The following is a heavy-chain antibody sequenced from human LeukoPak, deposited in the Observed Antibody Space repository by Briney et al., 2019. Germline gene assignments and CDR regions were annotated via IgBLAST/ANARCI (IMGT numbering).Heavy chain of an antibody. CDR2: IYYSGSA. Sequence: SETLSLTCTVSGGSISSSSYYWGWIRQPPGKGLEWIGSIYYSGSAYYNPSLKSRVTISVDTSKNQFSLKLSSVTAADTAVYYCARQVGGGDSDYWGQGTLVTVSS. CDR3: ARQVGGGDSDY. CDR1: GGSISSSSYY. J-gene: IGHJ4*02. D-gene: IGHD3-16*01. V-gene: IGHV4-39*01.